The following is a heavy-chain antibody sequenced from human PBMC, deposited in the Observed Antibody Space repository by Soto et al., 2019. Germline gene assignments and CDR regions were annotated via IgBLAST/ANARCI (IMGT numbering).Heavy chain of an antibody. D-gene: IGHD6-13*01. J-gene: IGHJ6*02. Sequence: LVTMPLTCTVSYGYISSISYYRGMISQPPGKGLEWIGSIYYSGSTYYNPSLKSRVTISVDTSKNQFSLKLSSVTAADTAVYYCARHGGRYSSSWYESYYSYGMDVWGQGTTVTVSS. CDR2: IYYSGST. CDR1: YGYISSISYY. V-gene: IGHV4-39*01. CDR3: ARHGGRYSSSWYESYYSYGMDV.